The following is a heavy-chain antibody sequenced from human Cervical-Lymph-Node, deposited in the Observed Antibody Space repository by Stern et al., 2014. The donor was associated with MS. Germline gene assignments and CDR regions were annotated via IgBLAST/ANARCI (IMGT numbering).Heavy chain of an antibody. CDR1: GFSLSTSGVG. V-gene: IGHV2-5*09. J-gene: IGHJ5*02. D-gene: IGHD6-13*01. Sequence: QVTLKESGPTLVKPTQTLTLTCTFSGFSLSTSGVGVGWIRQPPGKALEWLALIYWDDDKRYCPSLKIRLTITKDTSKNQVVLTMTNMDPVDTATYYCAHRRYSSSWYDYNWFDPWGQGTLVTVSS. CDR3: AHRRYSSSWYDYNWFDP. CDR2: IYWDDDK.